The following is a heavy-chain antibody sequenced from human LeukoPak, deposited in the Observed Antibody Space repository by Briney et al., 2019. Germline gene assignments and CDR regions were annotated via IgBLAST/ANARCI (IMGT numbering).Heavy chain of an antibody. CDR1: GGSVSSYY. D-gene: IGHD4-17*01. Sequence: PSETLSLTCTVSGGSVSSYYWSRIRQPPGKGLEWIGYMYYSGSTNYNPSLKSRVTISIDTSKNQFSLKLSSVTAADTAVYYCARLSTVTTSFDYWGQGTLVTVSS. CDR2: MYYSGST. V-gene: IGHV4-59*02. CDR3: ARLSTVTTSFDY. J-gene: IGHJ4*02.